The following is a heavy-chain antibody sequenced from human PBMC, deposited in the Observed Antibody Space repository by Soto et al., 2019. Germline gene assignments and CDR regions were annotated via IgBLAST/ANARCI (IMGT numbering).Heavy chain of an antibody. D-gene: IGHD6-19*01. CDR3: ANSLYAMYSSGWYDY. V-gene: IGHV3-23*01. CDR2: ISGSGGST. Sequence: PGGSLRLSCAASGFTFSSYAMSWVRQAPGKGLEWVSAISGSGGSTYYADSVKGRFTISRDNSKNTLYLQMNSLRAEDTAVYYCANSLYAMYSSGWYDYWGQGTLVTVSS. J-gene: IGHJ4*02. CDR1: GFTFSSYA.